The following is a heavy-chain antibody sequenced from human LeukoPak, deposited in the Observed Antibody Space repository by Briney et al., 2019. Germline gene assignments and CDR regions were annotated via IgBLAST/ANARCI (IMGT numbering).Heavy chain of an antibody. D-gene: IGHD6-6*01. V-gene: IGHV1-46*01. Sequence: GASVKVYCKASGYTFTSYYMHWVRQAPGQGLEWMGIINPSVGSTSHAQKFQGRVTMTRDMSTSTVYMELSSLRSEDTAVYYCARELSSSSRLLDSWGQGTLVTVSS. CDR1: GYTFTSYY. J-gene: IGHJ4*02. CDR3: ARELSSSSRLLDS. CDR2: INPSVGST.